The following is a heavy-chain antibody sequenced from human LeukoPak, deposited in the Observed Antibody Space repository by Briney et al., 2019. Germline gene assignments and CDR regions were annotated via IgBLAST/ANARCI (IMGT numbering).Heavy chain of an antibody. Sequence: SETLSLTCTVSGVSISSGGYYWSWIRQHPGKGLEWIGYIYYSGSTSYNPSLKSRVTISVDTSKNQFSLRLSSVTAADTAVYYCARSPQLGRFDPWGQGTLVTVSS. CDR2: IYYSGST. J-gene: IGHJ5*02. D-gene: IGHD2-2*01. V-gene: IGHV4-31*03. CDR3: ARSPQLGRFDP. CDR1: GVSISSGGYY.